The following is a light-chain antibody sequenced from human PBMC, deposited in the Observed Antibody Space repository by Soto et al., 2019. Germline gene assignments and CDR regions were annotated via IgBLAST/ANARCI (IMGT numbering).Light chain of an antibody. J-gene: IGLJ2*01. CDR3: SSYAGSSVPVA. CDR2: DVT. Sequence: QSALTQPPSASGAPGQSVTIPCTGASSDVGGYNFVSWYQQHPGKAPKLMIYDVTKRPSGVPARFSGSKSGNTASLTVSGLQADDEAEYYCSSYAGSSVPVAFGGGTKLTVL. CDR1: SSDVGGYNF. V-gene: IGLV2-8*01.